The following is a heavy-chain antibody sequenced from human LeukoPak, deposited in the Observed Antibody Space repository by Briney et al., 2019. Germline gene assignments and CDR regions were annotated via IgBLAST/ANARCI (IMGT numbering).Heavy chain of an antibody. Sequence: GGSLRLSCAASGFTFSSYAMSWVRQAPGKGLEWVSVISGSGDSTYYADSVKGRFTISRDNSKNTLNLQMNSPRVEDTAVYYCVKLSGSYYLPLDYWGQGTLVTVSS. CDR1: GFTFSSYA. CDR3: VKLSGSYYLPLDY. D-gene: IGHD1-26*01. CDR2: ISGSGDST. J-gene: IGHJ4*02. V-gene: IGHV3-23*01.